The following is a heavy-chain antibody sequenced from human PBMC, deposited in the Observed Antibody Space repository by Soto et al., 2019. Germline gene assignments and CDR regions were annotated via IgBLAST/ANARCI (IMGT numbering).Heavy chain of an antibody. J-gene: IGHJ3*02. CDR3: AREPHRDYGDYVYSLAI. Sequence: QVQLQESGPGLVKPSQTLSLTCTVSGGSISRGGYYWSWIRQHPGKGLEWLGYIYYRGSTYYNPSLKTRVTISVDTSKNQCALKLSSVTAADTAMSYCAREPHRDYGDYVYSLAIGGKGTMVTVAS. V-gene: IGHV4-31*03. D-gene: IGHD4-17*01. CDR2: IYYRGST. CDR1: GGSISRGGYY.